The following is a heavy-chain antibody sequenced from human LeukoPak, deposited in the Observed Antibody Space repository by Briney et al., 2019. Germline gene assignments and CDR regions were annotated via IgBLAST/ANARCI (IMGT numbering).Heavy chain of an antibody. V-gene: IGHV3-21*01. CDR1: GFTVSSNY. CDR2: ISSSSSYI. J-gene: IGHJ4*02. D-gene: IGHD3-3*01. Sequence: PGGSLRLSCAASGFTVSSNYMNWVRQAPGKGLEWVSSISSSSSYIYYADSVKGRFTISRDNAKNSLYLQMNSLRAEDTAVYYCAREPDFWSGYHFWGQGTLVTVSS. CDR3: AREPDFWSGYHF.